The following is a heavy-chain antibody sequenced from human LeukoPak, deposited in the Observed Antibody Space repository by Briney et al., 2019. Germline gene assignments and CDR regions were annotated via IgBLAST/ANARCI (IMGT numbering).Heavy chain of an antibody. CDR3: ARAPTVTTLDY. Sequence: SETLSLTCTVSGGSVSSGSYYWSWIRQPPGKGLEWIGYIYYSGSTNYNPSLKSRVTISVDTSKNQFSLKLSSVTAADTAVYYCARAPTVTTLDYWGQGTLVTVSS. J-gene: IGHJ4*02. V-gene: IGHV4-61*01. D-gene: IGHD4-17*01. CDR2: IYYSGST. CDR1: GGSVSSGSYY.